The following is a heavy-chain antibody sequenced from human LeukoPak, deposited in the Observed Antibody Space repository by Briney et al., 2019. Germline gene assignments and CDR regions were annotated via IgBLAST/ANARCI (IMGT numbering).Heavy chain of an antibody. CDR1: GISFNDYS. CDR3: AKDLGITGTTGWFDP. CDR2: ISYDGSNK. V-gene: IGHV3-30*04. J-gene: IGHJ5*02. Sequence: GTSLRLSCVVSGISFNDYSMNWVRQAPGKGLEWVAVISYDGSNKYYAASVKGRFTISRDNSKNTLYLQMNSLRAEDTAVYYCAKDLGITGTTGWFDPWGQGTLVTVSS. D-gene: IGHD1-20*01.